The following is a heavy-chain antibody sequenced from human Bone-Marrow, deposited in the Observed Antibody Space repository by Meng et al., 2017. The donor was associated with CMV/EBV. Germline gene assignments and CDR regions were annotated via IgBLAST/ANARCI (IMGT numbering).Heavy chain of an antibody. J-gene: IGHJ4*02. CDR1: GGSMSTSSYY. V-gene: IGHV4-39*01. CDR2: IYYSGST. CDR3: ARQWDYDFWSGYYTQRGYFDY. D-gene: IGHD3-3*01. Sequence: SETLSLTCTVSGGSMSTSSYYWGWIRQPPGKGLEWIGTIYYSGSTNYNLSLESRVTISVDTSKNQFSLKLRYVTAAATAVYYCARQWDYDFWSGYYTQRGYFDYWGQGTLVTVSS.